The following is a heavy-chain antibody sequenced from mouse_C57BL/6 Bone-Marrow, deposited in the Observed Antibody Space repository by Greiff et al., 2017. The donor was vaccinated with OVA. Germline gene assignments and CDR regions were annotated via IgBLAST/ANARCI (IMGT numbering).Heavy chain of an antibody. CDR2: INPNNGGT. D-gene: IGHD1-1*01. V-gene: IGHV1-18*01. Sequence: VQLQQSEPELVKPGASVKIPCKASGYTFTDYNMDWVKQSHGKSLEWIGDINPNNGGTIYNQKFKGKATLTVDKSSSTAYMELRSLTSEDTAVYYCARSHYYGSSYNAMDYWGQGTSVTVSS. CDR3: ARSHYYGSSYNAMDY. CDR1: GYTFTDYN. J-gene: IGHJ4*01.